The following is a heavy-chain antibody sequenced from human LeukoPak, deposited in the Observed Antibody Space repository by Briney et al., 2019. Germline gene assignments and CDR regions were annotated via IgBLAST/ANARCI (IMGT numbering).Heavy chain of an antibody. CDR3: ARARDVVVIAYYYYMDV. J-gene: IGHJ6*03. D-gene: IGHD2-21*01. CDR1: GFTFSSYS. Sequence: TGGSLRLSCAASGFTFSSYSMNWVRQAPGKGLEWVSYISSSSSTIYYADSVKGRFTISRDNAKSSLYLQMNSLRAEDTAVYYCARARDVVVIAYYYYMDVWGQGTTVTVSS. CDR2: ISSSSSTI. V-gene: IGHV3-48*01.